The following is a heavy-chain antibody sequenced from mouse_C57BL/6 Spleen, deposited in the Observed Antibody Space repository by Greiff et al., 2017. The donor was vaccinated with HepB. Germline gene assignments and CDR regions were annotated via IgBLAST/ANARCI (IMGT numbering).Heavy chain of an antibody. V-gene: IGHV1-69*01. D-gene: IGHD1-1*01. Sequence: QVQLQQPGAELVMPGASVKLSCKASGYTFTSYWMHWVKQRPGQGLEWIGEIDPSDSYTNYNQKFKGKSTLTVDKASSTAYMQLRSLTSEDSAVYYCARSRDYWGQGTTLTVSS. CDR3: ARSRDY. CDR1: GYTFTSYW. J-gene: IGHJ2*01. CDR2: IDPSDSYT.